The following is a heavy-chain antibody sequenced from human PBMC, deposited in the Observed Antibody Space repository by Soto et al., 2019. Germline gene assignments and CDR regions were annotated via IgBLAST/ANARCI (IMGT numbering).Heavy chain of an antibody. CDR3: ASLGRHG. J-gene: IGHJ6*02. CDR2: IKEDGSEK. V-gene: IGHV3-7*01. CDR1: GFTLSDYN. Sequence: GGSLRLSCAASGFTLSDYNMHWVRQAPGKGPEWVANIKEDGSEKNYVDSVKGRFTISRDNARNSLYLQMNSLRAEDTAVYFCASLGRHGWGQGTTVTVSS. D-gene: IGHD3-16*01.